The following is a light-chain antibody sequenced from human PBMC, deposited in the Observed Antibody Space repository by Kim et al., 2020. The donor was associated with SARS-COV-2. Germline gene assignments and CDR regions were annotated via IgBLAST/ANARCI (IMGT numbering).Light chain of an antibody. CDR1: QSVSSNY. V-gene: IGKV3-20*01. CDR3: QQYGTSPPLT. CDR2: GAS. J-gene: IGKJ4*01. Sequence: SPGERATLSCRASQSVSSNYLAWYQHKPGQAPRLLIHGASSRATGIPDRFSGSGSGTDFTLTISRLEPEDFAVYFCQQYGTSPPLTFGGGTKVDIK.